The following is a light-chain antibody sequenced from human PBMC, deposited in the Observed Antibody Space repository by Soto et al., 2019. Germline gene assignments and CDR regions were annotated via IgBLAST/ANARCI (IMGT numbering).Light chain of an antibody. J-gene: IGKJ1*01. CDR2: AAS. Sequence: DIQMTQSPSTLSASLGDRVTITCRASQPVTNYLSWYQQKPGKAPKLFIYAASRLQSGVPSRFSGSGSGTDFTLTISSLQPEDFATYYCQQTYSRVRTFGQGTKVDIK. CDR1: QPVTNY. CDR3: QQTYSRVRT. V-gene: IGKV1-39*01.